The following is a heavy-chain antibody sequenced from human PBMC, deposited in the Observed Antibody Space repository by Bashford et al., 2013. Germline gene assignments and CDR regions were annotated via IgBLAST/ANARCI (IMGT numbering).Heavy chain of an antibody. V-gene: IGHV4-30-2*01. CDR2: IYHSGST. J-gene: IGHJ4*02. CDR3: ARNSRDILTGYSLFDY. CDR1: GGSISSGGYS. Sequence: SETLSLTCAVSGGSISSGGYSWSWIRQPPGKGLEWIGYIYHSGSTYYNPSLKSRVTISVDRSKNQFSLKLSSVTAADTAVYYCARNSRDILTGYSLFDYWGQGTLVTVSS. D-gene: IGHD3-9*01.